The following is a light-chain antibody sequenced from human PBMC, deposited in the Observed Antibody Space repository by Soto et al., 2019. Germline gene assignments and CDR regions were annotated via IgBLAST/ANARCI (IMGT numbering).Light chain of an antibody. CDR1: QSIGTY. CDR2: HTS. CDR3: QQRSDWTRT. Sequence: EIVLTQSPVTLSLYPGERATLSCRASQSIGTYLAWYQQKPDQAPRRLIYHTSNRATGIPARFSGSGSGTDFTLTISGLEPEDFAVYYCQQRSDWTRTFGQGTKVEVK. V-gene: IGKV3-11*01. J-gene: IGKJ1*01.